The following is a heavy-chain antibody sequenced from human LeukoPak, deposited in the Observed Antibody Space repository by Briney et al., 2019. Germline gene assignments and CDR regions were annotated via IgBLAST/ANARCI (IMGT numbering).Heavy chain of an antibody. J-gene: IGHJ4*02. CDR1: EFVFSSYS. Sequence: GSLRLSCAASEFVFSSYSMNWVRQAPGKGLEWVAYISSGSTTIYYADSVKGRFTISRDNAKNSLYLQMDSLRAEDTAVYYCAREIGPIDHWGQGTLVTVSS. V-gene: IGHV3-48*04. CDR2: ISSGSTTI. CDR3: AREIGPIDH.